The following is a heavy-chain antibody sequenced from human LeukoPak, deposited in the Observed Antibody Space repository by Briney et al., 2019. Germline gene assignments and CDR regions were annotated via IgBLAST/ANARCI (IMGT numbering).Heavy chain of an antibody. Sequence: GGSLRLSCAASGFTFSSYSMNWVRQAPGKGLEWVSSISSSSSYIYYADSVKGRFTISRDNAKNSLYLQMNSLRAEDTAVYYCARTVTAYSWWFDPWGQGTLVTVSS. D-gene: IGHD2-21*02. J-gene: IGHJ5*02. V-gene: IGHV3-21*01. CDR3: ARTVTAYSWWFDP. CDR2: ISSSSSYI. CDR1: GFTFSSYS.